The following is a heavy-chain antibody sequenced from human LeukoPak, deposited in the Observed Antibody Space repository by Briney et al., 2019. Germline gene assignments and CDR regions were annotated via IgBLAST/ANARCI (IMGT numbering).Heavy chain of an antibody. D-gene: IGHD3-10*01. CDR3: ARVFSLFYYGSGWVDY. CDR2: INAGNGNT. V-gene: IGHV1-3*03. Sequence: GASVKVSCKASGYTFTSYAMHWVRQAPGQRLEWMGWINAGNGNTKYSQELQGRVTITRDTSASTAYMELSSLRSEDTAVYSCARVFSLFYYGSGWVDYWGQGTLVTVSS. CDR1: GYTFTSYA. J-gene: IGHJ4*02.